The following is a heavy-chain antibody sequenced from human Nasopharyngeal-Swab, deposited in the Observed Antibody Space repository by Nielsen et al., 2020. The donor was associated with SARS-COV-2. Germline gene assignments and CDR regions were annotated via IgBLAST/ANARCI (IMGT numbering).Heavy chain of an antibody. CDR2: IIPIFGTA. D-gene: IGHD3-10*01. CDR3: ARFSRGWPKTHYYYYYMDV. CDR1: GGTFSSYA. V-gene: IGHV1-69*13. J-gene: IGHJ6*03. Sequence: SSVTVSCKASGGTFSSYAISWVRQAPAQGLKWMGGIIPIFGTANYAQTFQGRVTITADESTSTAYMELSSLRSDDTAVYYCARFSRGWPKTHYYYYYMDVWGKGTTVTVSS.